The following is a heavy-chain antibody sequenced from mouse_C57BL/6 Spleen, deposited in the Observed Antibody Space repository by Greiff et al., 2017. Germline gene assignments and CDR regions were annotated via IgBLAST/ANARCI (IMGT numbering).Heavy chain of an antibody. V-gene: IGHV1-81*01. CDR3: ARSGDYEAY. CDR1: GYTFTSYG. CDR2: IYPRSGNT. J-gene: IGHJ3*01. D-gene: IGHD2-4*01. Sequence: QVQLQQSGAELARPGASVKLSCKASGYTFTSYGISWVKQRTGQGLEWIGEIYPRSGNTYYNEKFKGKATLTADKSSSTAYMELRSLTSEDSAVXFCARSGDYEAYWGQGTLVTVSA.